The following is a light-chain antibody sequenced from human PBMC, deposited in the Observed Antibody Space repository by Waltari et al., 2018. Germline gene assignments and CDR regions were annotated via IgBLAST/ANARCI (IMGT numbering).Light chain of an antibody. CDR1: SNDVGAYKF. J-gene: IGLJ3*02. CDR2: DVN. V-gene: IGLV2-14*03. Sequence: QSALTQPASVSGSPGQSISISCTGTSNDVGAYKFVSWYQLYPGKAPKLIIYDVNTRASGVSDRFSGSKSDITASLTISGLRAEDEADYFCSSYTTSTNFWVFGGGTKLTVL. CDR3: SSYTTSTNFWV.